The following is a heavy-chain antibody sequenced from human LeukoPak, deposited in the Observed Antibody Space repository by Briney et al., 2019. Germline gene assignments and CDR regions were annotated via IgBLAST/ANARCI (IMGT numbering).Heavy chain of an antibody. D-gene: IGHD4-23*01. CDR2: IRSKANSYAT. CDR3: TSTVVTGGNAFDI. V-gene: IGHV3-73*01. CDR1: GFTFSGSA. J-gene: IGHJ3*02. Sequence: PGGSLTLSCAASGFTFSGSAMHWVRQASGKGLEWVGRIRSKANSYATAYAASVKGRFTISRDDSKNPSYLQMNTLKTEDTAVYYCTSTVVTGGNAFDIWGQGTMVTVSS.